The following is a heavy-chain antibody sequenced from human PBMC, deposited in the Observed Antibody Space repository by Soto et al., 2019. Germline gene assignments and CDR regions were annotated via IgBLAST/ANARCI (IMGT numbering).Heavy chain of an antibody. CDR2: IKQDGSEK. D-gene: IGHD5-12*01. Sequence: LRLSCAASGFIFSSYWMSWVRQATGKGLKWVANIKQDGSEKYYVDSVKGRFTISRDNAKNSLYLQMNSLRAEDTAVYYCVRVTHCDVDIVFFDYWGQGTLVTVSS. V-gene: IGHV3-7*01. CDR1: GFIFSSYW. CDR3: VRVTHCDVDIVFFDY. J-gene: IGHJ4*02.